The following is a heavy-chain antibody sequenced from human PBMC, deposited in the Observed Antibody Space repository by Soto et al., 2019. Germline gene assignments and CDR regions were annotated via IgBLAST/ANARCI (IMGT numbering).Heavy chain of an antibody. Sequence: ASETLSLTCTVSGGSISSGGYYWSWIRQHPGKGLEWIGYIYYSGSTYYNPSLKSRVAISVDTSKNQFSLKLSSVTAADTAVYYCARVVTVTTFYYYYMDVWGKGTTVTVSS. CDR2: IYYSGST. J-gene: IGHJ6*03. CDR1: GGSISSGGYY. D-gene: IGHD4-17*01. CDR3: ARVVTVTTFYYYYMDV. V-gene: IGHV4-31*03.